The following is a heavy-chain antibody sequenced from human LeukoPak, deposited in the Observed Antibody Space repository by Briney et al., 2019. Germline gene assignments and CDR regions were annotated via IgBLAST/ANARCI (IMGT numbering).Heavy chain of an antibody. J-gene: IGHJ6*02. CDR1: GFTFSSYA. Sequence: GGSLRLSCAASGFTFSSYAMSWVRQAPGKGLEWVSAISGSGGSTYYADSVKGRFTISRDNSKNTLYLQMNSLRAEDTAVYYCAKPHKESNYDILTGYYQNYYFYGMDVWGQGTTVTVSS. V-gene: IGHV3-23*01. CDR2: ISGSGGST. D-gene: IGHD3-9*01. CDR3: AKPHKESNYDILTGYYQNYYFYGMDV.